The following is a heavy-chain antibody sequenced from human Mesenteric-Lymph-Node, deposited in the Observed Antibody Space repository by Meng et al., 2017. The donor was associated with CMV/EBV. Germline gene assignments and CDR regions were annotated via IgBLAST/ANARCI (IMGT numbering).Heavy chain of an antibody. CDR3: ARDPGGYSGDNYFDY. V-gene: IGHV4-39*07. CDR2: IYYSGST. CDR1: GGSISSSSYY. Sequence: SETLSLTCTVSGGSISSSSYYWGRTRQPPGKGLEWFGSIYYSGSTYYNPSLKRRVTISVNTSKNHFSLKLSAVTAADTAVYYCARDPGGYSGDNYFDYWGQGTMVTVSS. J-gene: IGHJ4*02. D-gene: IGHD5-12*01.